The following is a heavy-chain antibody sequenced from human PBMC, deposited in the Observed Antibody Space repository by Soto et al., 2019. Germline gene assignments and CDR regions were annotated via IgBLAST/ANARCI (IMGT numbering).Heavy chain of an antibody. D-gene: IGHD3-22*01. CDR2: IYYSGST. Sequence: LSLTCTVSGGSISSYYWSWIRQPPGKGLEWIGYIYYSGSTNYNPSLKSRVTISVDTSKNQFSLKLSSVTAADTAVYYCARLYYYDSSGYYPGLVDYWGQGTLVTVSS. CDR1: GGSISSYY. J-gene: IGHJ4*02. CDR3: ARLYYYDSSGYYPGLVDY. V-gene: IGHV4-59*01.